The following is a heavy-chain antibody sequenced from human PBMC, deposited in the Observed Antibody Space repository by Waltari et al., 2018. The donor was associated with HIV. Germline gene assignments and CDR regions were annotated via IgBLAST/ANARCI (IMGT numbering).Heavy chain of an antibody. CDR2: IEETGTT. Sequence: QVQLQESGPRLVKPSETLSLTCTVSGASINLYSWTWVRQIQGRQLEWIGYIEETGTTKYNPSLRCRTTVSLDTSGKEVFLNLTSVTPAETATYYCARTRMVSSDWYAGCPAWFDPWGQGTLVTVSS. CDR1: GASINLYS. V-gene: IGHV4-59*01. D-gene: IGHD6-19*01. CDR3: ARTRMVSSDWYAGCPAWFDP. J-gene: IGHJ5*02.